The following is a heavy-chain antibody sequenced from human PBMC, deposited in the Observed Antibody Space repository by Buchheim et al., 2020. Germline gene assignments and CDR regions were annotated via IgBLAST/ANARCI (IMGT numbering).Heavy chain of an antibody. D-gene: IGHD2-21*01. CDR2: IKEDGAEK. CDR1: GLTFSAYW. Sequence: EVRLVESGGGLVQPGGSLRLSCAASGLTFSAYWMSWVRQPPGKGLEWVANIKEDGAEKYYVGSVKGRFTISRDNAANSLYLQMNSLRVEDTAVYYCTTAFNVRDGNFDYWGLGTL. V-gene: IGHV3-7*01. J-gene: IGHJ4*02. CDR3: TTAFNVRDGNFDY.